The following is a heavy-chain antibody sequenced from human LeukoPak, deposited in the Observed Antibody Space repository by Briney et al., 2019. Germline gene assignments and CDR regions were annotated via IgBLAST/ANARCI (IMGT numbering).Heavy chain of an antibody. CDR3: ARDRCSSTSCYNTPNWFDP. CDR1: GFKFDDYG. CDR2: INWNGGSR. J-gene: IGHJ5*02. D-gene: IGHD2-2*02. Sequence: GGSLSLSCAASGFKFDDYGMSWVRHVPGKGLEWVSGINWNGGSRGYADSVKGRFTISRDNAKNSVYLQMNSLRSEDTAFYHCARDRCSSTSCYNTPNWFDPWGQGTLVTVSS. V-gene: IGHV3-20*01.